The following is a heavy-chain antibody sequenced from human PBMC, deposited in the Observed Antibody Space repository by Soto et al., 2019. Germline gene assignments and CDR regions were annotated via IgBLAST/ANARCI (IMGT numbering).Heavy chain of an antibody. J-gene: IGHJ5*02. V-gene: IGHV3-13*01. D-gene: IGHD3-22*01. CDR3: ARGRSFSYDATPPPMFDP. Sequence: WGSLLLACAGSVFTFSSFDIPWVRQAPGKGLDWVPGIGTLRDTFYAASVQCRFTISRQNAKNSVYLQMNSLRAGDTACYYCARGRSFSYDATPPPMFDPWGQGTLVTVSS. CDR2: IGTLRDT. CDR1: VFTFSSFD.